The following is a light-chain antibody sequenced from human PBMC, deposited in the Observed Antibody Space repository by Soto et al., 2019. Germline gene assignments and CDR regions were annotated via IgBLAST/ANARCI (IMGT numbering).Light chain of an antibody. CDR2: DAS. Sequence: DIQMTQAQSSLSASVGDRVTITCQASQDISNYLNWYQQKPGKAPKLLIYDASNLETGVPSRFSGSVSGTDFTFTISGLQPEDTATYYCQQYENPLLTFGGGTKVEIK. V-gene: IGKV1-33*01. CDR3: QQYENPLLT. J-gene: IGKJ4*01. CDR1: QDISNY.